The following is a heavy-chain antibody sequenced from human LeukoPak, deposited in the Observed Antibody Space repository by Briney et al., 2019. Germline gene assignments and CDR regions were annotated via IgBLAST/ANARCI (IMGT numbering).Heavy chain of an antibody. CDR2: INTNSGGT. CDR3: ARGAYYYDSSGHYPMFKC. J-gene: IGHJ4*02. Sequence: ASVKVSCKAAGNTFTGYYMHWLRQAPGQGLEWMGWINTNSGGTNSAQKFQGRVTMTRDTSISTVYMELSRLRSDDTAVYYCARGAYYYDSSGHYPMFKCCGQGTLVTVSS. V-gene: IGHV1-2*02. D-gene: IGHD3-22*01. CDR1: GNTFTGYY.